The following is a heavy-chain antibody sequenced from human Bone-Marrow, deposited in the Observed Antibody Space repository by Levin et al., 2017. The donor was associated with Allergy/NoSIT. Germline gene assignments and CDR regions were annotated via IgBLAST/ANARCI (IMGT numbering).Heavy chain of an antibody. CDR3: ARDRHWGAVVTFDALDI. Sequence: GESLKISCAASGFSFSNYAIHWVRQAPGKGLEWLTFISYDGGNTYYAESVEGRFTVSRDNSKNTVYLHMKSLRPEDTALYYCARDRHWGAVVTFDALDIWGPGTLVSVSS. CDR1: GFSFSNYA. V-gene: IGHV3-30*04. D-gene: IGHD4-23*01. CDR2: ISYDGGNT. J-gene: IGHJ3*02.